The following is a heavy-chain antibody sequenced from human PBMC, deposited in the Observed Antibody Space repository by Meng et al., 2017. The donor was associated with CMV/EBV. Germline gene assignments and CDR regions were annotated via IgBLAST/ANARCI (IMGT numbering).Heavy chain of an antibody. Sequence: GESLKISCAASGFIFSDYYMGWIRQAPGKGLEWVSYITSSGRTKYYADSVKGRFTISRDNSKNTLYLQMNSLRAEDTAVYYCAKDFPKGRADYGSGLYYYYGMDVWGQGTTVTVSS. CDR1: GFIFSDYY. J-gene: IGHJ6*02. D-gene: IGHD3-10*01. CDR3: AKDFPKGRADYGSGLYYYYGMDV. V-gene: IGHV3-11*01. CDR2: ITSSGRTK.